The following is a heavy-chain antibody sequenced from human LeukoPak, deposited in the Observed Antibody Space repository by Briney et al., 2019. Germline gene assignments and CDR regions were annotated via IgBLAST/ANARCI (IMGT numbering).Heavy chain of an antibody. V-gene: IGHV1-69*04. D-gene: IGHD2-21*02. CDR3: AKMGSSGSDCYGGQRGYFDY. Sequence: ASVKVSCKASGGTFSSYAISWVRQAPGQGLEWMGRIIPILGIANYAQTFQGRVTITADKSTSTADMELSSLRSEDTAVYYCAKMGSSGSDCYGGQRGYFDYWGQGTLVTVSS. J-gene: IGHJ4*02. CDR2: IIPILGIA. CDR1: GGTFSSYA.